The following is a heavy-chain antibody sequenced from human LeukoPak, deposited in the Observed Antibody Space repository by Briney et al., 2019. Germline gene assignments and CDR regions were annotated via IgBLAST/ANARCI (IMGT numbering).Heavy chain of an antibody. Sequence: ESGPTLVKPTQTLTLTCTFSGFSLSTSGVGVGWIRQPPGKALEWLALIYWDDDKRYSPSLKSRLTITKDTSKNQVVLTMTNMDPVDTATYYCAHSSYGDYSHVGYYFDYWGQGTLVTVSS. V-gene: IGHV2-5*02. CDR1: GFSLSTSGVG. CDR3: AHSSYGDYSHVGYYFDY. J-gene: IGHJ4*02. CDR2: IYWDDDK. D-gene: IGHD4-17*01.